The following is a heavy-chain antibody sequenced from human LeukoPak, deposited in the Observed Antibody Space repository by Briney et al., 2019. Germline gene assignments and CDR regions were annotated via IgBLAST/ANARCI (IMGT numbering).Heavy chain of an antibody. Sequence: GGSLRLSCAASGFTFSSYSMNWVRQAPGKGLEWVSSISSSSSYIYYAASVKGRFTISRDNAKNSLYLQMNSLRAEDTAVYYCARDRYYDSSGYYCCWGQGTLVTVSS. CDR3: ARDRYYDSSGYYCC. J-gene: IGHJ4*02. CDR2: ISSSSSYI. D-gene: IGHD3-22*01. CDR1: GFTFSSYS. V-gene: IGHV3-21*01.